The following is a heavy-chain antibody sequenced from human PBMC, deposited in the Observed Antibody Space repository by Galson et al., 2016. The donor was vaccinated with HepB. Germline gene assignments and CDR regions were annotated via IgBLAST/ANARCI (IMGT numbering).Heavy chain of an antibody. CDR3: TGDGAVAYTNYFDN. D-gene: IGHD3-16*01. CDR1: GFAVSSNY. J-gene: IGHJ4*02. Sequence: SLRLSCAVSGFAVSSNYMNWVRQVPGKGLEWVGRIRSISDGGTPDYAAPVQGRFTISRDDSENTLYLHMNSLKTEDTGVYFCTGDGAVAYTNYFDNWGQGTRVTVS. CDR2: IRSISDGGTP. V-gene: IGHV3-15*01.